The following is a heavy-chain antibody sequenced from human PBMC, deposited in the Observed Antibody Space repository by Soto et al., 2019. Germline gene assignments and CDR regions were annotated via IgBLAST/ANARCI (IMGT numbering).Heavy chain of an antibody. Sequence: QVQLQESGPGVVNPSETLSLTCTVSGGSISTDYWSWIRQSPGKVLEWIGYIYYGGSINYNPSRDSPVAISVDTSKNQFSLKMTSVTAADTAVYYCARHGDWRSLAYWGQGTLVTVSS. J-gene: IGHJ4*02. CDR1: GGSISTDY. D-gene: IGHD3-10*01. V-gene: IGHV4-59*08. CDR2: IYYGGSI. CDR3: ARHGDWRSLAY.